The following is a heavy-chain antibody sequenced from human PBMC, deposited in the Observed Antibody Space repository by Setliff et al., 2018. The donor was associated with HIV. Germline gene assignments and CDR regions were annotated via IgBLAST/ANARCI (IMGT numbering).Heavy chain of an antibody. D-gene: IGHD2-2*01. V-gene: IGHV4-31*03. Sequence: SETLSLTCTVSGVSVSSGGYYWSWIRQHPGKGLEWIGDVHHTGTTYPNPSLKSRITISVDTSKNQFSLKLGFVTAADTAVYHCARGESSTWDLAEHFQHWGHGTLVTVS. CDR2: VHHTGTT. CDR3: ARGESSTWDLAEHFQH. CDR1: GVSVSSGGYY. J-gene: IGHJ1*01.